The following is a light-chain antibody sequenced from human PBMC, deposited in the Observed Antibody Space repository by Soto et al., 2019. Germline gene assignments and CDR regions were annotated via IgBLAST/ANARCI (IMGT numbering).Light chain of an antibody. CDR1: QGVRSA. CDR3: HQFHSPALT. Sequence: AIQLTQSPSSLSASVGDRVTITCRASQGVRSALAWYQHKPGRGPRLLIYDASTLQSGVPSRFSGSGSGTDFILTISSLQPEDFATYYCHQFHSPALTFGGGTKLE. CDR2: DAS. J-gene: IGKJ4*01. V-gene: IGKV1-13*02.